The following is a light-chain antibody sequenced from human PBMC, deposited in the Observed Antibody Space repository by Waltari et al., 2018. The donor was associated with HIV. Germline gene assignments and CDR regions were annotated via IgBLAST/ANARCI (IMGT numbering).Light chain of an antibody. CDR2: WAS. Sequence: ENVMTQSPDSLAVSLGERATINCKSSQSVLYNSNNKNYLSWYQQKPGQSPKLLIYWASTRESGVSDRFSGSGSGTDFTLTISSVQAEDVAIYYCHQYYSIPFTFGGGTKVEIK. J-gene: IGKJ4*01. CDR1: QSVLYNSNNKNY. V-gene: IGKV4-1*01. CDR3: HQYYSIPFT.